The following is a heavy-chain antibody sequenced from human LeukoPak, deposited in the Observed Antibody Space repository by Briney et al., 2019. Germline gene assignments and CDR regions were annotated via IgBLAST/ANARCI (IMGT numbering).Heavy chain of an antibody. D-gene: IGHD3-10*01. CDR2: IYYSGST. V-gene: IGHV4-59*01. Sequence: PSETLSLTFTVSGGSINSYYWSWIRQPPGKGLEWIGYIYYSGSTNYNPSLKSRVTISVDTSKNQFSLKLSSVTAADTAVYYCATLGYGYYGSGSYPVDVWGKGTTVTISS. J-gene: IGHJ6*04. CDR3: ATLGYGYYGSGSYPVDV. CDR1: GGSINSYY.